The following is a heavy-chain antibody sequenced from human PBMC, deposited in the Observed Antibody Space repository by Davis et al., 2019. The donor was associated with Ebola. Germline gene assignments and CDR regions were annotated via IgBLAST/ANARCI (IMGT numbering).Heavy chain of an antibody. CDR1: GVPISRHY. D-gene: IGHD3-10*01. J-gene: IGHJ4*02. V-gene: IGHV4-59*03. CDR3: SERGSSV. CDR2: IYYTGSA. Sequence: PSETLSPTCTVSGVPISRHYWNWIRQPPGKRLEWIGSIYYTGSAYYNSSLASRATISVDTSKNQFSLKLTSVTAADTAMYYCSERGSSVWGQGTLVTVSS.